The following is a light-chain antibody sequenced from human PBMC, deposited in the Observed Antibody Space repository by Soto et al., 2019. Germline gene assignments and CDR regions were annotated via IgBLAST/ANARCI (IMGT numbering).Light chain of an antibody. CDR2: GAS. Sequence: EIVLAQSPGTLSLPPGERATLSCRASQSFGSPKIAWFHQKPGQAPRLLMYGASSRGTGVPDRFSGGGSGTDFTLAISRLEPEDFAVYYCQQYSSSPLTFGGGTKVDIK. CDR3: QQYSSSPLT. CDR1: QSFGSPK. V-gene: IGKV3-20*01. J-gene: IGKJ4*01.